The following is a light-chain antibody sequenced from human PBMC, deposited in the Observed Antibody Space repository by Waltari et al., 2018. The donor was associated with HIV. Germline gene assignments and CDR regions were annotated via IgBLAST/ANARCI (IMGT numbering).Light chain of an antibody. J-gene: IGLJ3*02. Sequence: QSVLTQPPSVSGAPGQRVTISCTGSSSNIGAGYDVHWYQQLPGTAPNLLIYGDSNRPSGVPDRSSGSKSGTAATLAITGRQAEDEADYYCQSYDSSLSAWVFGGGTRLTVL. V-gene: IGLV1-40*01. CDR3: QSYDSSLSAWV. CDR1: SSNIGAGYD. CDR2: GDS.